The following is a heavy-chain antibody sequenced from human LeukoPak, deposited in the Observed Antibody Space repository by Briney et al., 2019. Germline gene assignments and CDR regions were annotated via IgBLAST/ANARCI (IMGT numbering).Heavy chain of an antibody. Sequence: ASXXVSCKASGYTFTSYDINWVRQATGQGLEWMGWMNPNSGNTGYAQKFQGRVTITRNTSITTAYMELSSLRSEDTAVYYFVSFTEAGNGNWFDPWGQGTLVTVSS. D-gene: IGHD6-19*01. CDR1: GYTFTSYD. J-gene: IGHJ5*02. V-gene: IGHV1-8*01. CDR2: MNPNSGNT. CDR3: VSFTEAGNGNWFDP.